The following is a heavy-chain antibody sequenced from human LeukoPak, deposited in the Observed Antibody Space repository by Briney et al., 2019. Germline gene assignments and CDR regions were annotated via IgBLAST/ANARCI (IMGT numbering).Heavy chain of an antibody. CDR2: ISSSSSYI. D-gene: IGHD4/OR15-4a*01. Sequence: PGGSLRLSCAASGFTFSSYSMNWVRQAPGKGLEWVSSISSSSSYIYYADSVKGRFTISRDNAKNSLYLQMNSLRAEDTAVYYCARGPPGLWHYYFDYWGQGTLVTVSS. J-gene: IGHJ4*02. CDR3: ARGPPGLWHYYFDY. CDR1: GFTFSSYS. V-gene: IGHV3-21*01.